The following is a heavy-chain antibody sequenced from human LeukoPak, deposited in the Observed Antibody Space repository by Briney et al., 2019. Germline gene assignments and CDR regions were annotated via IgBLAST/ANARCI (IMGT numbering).Heavy chain of an antibody. Sequence: LGGSLRLSCAASGFTFSDYYMSWIRQAPGKGLEWVSYSSSSGSTIYYADSVKGRFTISRDNAKSSLYLQMNSLRAEDTAVYYCARVGGGAYDSSGYYYVFFDYWGQGTLVTVSS. CDR2: SSSSGSTI. V-gene: IGHV3-11*01. CDR1: GFTFSDYY. J-gene: IGHJ4*02. D-gene: IGHD3-22*01. CDR3: ARVGGGAYDSSGYYYVFFDY.